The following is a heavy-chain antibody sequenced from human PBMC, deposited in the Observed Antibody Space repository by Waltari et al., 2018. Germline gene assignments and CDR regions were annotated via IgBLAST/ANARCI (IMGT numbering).Heavy chain of an antibody. V-gene: IGHV4-34*01. CDR1: GGSFSGSY. Sequence: QVQLQQWGAGLLKPSETLSLTCAVYGGSFSGSYWSWIRQPPGKGMEWIGEINHSVSTNYNPSLKSRVTISVDTSKNQFSLKLSSVTAADTAVYYCARATPLTDVWGQGTTVTVSS. CDR2: INHSVST. J-gene: IGHJ6*02. CDR3: ARATPLTDV.